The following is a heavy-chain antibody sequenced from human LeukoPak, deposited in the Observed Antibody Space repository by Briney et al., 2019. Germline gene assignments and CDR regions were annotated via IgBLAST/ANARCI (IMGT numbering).Heavy chain of an antibody. CDR3: ARHYFGYGSGWSAYFDY. D-gene: IGHD6-19*01. CDR1: GYSFTSYW. J-gene: IGHJ4*02. Sequence: GESLKISCKGSGYSFTSYWIGWVRQMPGKGLEWMGIIYPGDSDTRYSPSFQGQVTISADKSISTAYLQWSSLKASDTAMYYCARHYFGYGSGWSAYFDYWGQGTLVTVSS. V-gene: IGHV5-51*01. CDR2: IYPGDSDT.